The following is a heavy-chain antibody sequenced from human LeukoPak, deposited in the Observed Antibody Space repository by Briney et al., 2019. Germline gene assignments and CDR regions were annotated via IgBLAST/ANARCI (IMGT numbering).Heavy chain of an antibody. CDR3: ARGPEYSYGRWTYYFDY. V-gene: IGHV1-69*13. D-gene: IGHD5-18*01. Sequence: ASVKVSCKASGYTFTSYAISWVRQAPGQGLEWMGGIIPIFGTANYAQKFQGRVTITADESTSTAYMELSSLRSEDTAVYYCARGPEYSYGRWTYYFDYWGQGTLVTVSS. CDR2: IIPIFGTA. CDR1: GYTFTSYA. J-gene: IGHJ4*02.